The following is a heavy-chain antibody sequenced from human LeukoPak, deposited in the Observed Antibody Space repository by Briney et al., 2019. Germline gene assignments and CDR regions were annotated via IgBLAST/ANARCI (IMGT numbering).Heavy chain of an antibody. V-gene: IGHV3-21*01. CDR1: GFTFSSYS. CDR3: AGPRGNWYIFDY. Sequence: GGSLRLSCAASGFTFSSYSMNWVRQAPGKGLEWVSSISSRSSYIYYADSLKGRFTISRDNAKKSLYLQMNSLRAEDTAVYYCAGPRGNWYIFDYWGRGTLVTVSS. J-gene: IGHJ4*02. CDR2: ISSRSSYI. D-gene: IGHD1-1*01.